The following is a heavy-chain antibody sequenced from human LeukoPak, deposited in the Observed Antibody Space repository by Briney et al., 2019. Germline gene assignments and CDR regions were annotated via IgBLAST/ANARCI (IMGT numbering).Heavy chain of an antibody. V-gene: IGHV3-48*01. J-gene: IGHJ4*02. Sequence: GGSLRLSCVVSGFTFNRCWMNWVRQAPGKGLEWVSYISSSSSTIYYADSVKGRFTISRDNAKNSLYLQMNSLRAEDTAVYYCARGVPYDSWSGPHYSDYWGQGTLVTVSS. D-gene: IGHD3-3*01. CDR3: ARGVPYDSWSGPHYSDY. CDR2: ISSSSSTI. CDR1: GFTFNRCW.